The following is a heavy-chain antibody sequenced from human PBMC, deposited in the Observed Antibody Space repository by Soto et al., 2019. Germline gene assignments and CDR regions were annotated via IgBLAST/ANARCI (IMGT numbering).Heavy chain of an antibody. CDR1: GFTFSSYA. V-gene: IGHV3-23*01. J-gene: IGHJ3*02. Sequence: GGSLRLSCAASGFTFSSYAMSWVRQAPGKGLEWVSAISGSGGSTYYADSVKGRFTIARDNSKNTLYLQMNSLRAEDTAVYYCAKVIVGATSRKDAFDIWGQGTMVTVSS. CDR3: AKVIVGATSRKDAFDI. D-gene: IGHD1-26*01. CDR2: ISGSGGST.